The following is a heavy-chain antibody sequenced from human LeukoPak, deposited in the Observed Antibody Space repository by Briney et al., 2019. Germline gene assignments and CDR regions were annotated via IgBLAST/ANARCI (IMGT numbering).Heavy chain of an antibody. D-gene: IGHD3-22*01. CDR1: GFTVSSNY. J-gene: IGHJ4*02. CDR3: ARVHYYDSSGYLDY. Sequence: GGSLRLSCAASGFTVSSNYMSWVRQAPGKGLEWVSVIYSGGSTYYADSVKGRFTISRDNSKNTLYLQMNSLRAEDTAVYYCARVHYYDSSGYLDYWGQGTLVTVSS. V-gene: IGHV3-53*01. CDR2: IYSGGST.